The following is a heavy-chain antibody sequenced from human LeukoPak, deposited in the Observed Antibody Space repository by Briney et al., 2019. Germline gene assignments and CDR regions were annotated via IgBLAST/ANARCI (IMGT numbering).Heavy chain of an antibody. Sequence: GESLKISCKGSGYSFTSYWIGWVRQTPGKGLEWMGIIYPGDSDTRYSPSFQGQVTMSADKSISTAYLQWSSLMASDTAIYYCARHVEMARRNWSFDLWGRGTLVTVSS. CDR2: IYPGDSDT. V-gene: IGHV5-51*01. CDR1: GYSFTSYW. CDR3: ARHVEMARRNWSFDL. J-gene: IGHJ2*01. D-gene: IGHD5-24*01.